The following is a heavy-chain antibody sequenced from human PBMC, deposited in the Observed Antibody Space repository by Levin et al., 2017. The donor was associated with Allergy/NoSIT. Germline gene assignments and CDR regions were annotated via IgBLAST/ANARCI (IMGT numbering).Heavy chain of an antibody. J-gene: IGHJ4*02. Sequence: PGGSLRLSCAASGFTFSSYSMNWVRQAPGKGLEWVSSISSSSSYIYYADSVKGRFTISRDNAKNSLYLQMNSLRAEDTAVYYCAGGGSGSYYSLFVYWGQGTLVTVSS. D-gene: IGHD3-10*01. CDR1: GFTFSSYS. CDR2: ISSSSSYI. CDR3: AGGGSGSYYSLFVY. V-gene: IGHV3-21*01.